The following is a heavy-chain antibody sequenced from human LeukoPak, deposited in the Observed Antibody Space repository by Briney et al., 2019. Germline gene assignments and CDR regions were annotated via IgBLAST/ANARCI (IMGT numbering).Heavy chain of an antibody. CDR3: ARVYSSGWSAFDY. J-gene: IGHJ4*02. Sequence: ASVKVSCKASGGTFSGYAISWVRQAPGQGLEWMGGIIPIFGTANYAQKFQGRVTITADESTSTAYMELSSLRSEDTAVYYCARVYSSGWSAFDYWGQGTLVTVSS. CDR1: GGTFSGYA. V-gene: IGHV1-69*13. CDR2: IIPIFGTA. D-gene: IGHD6-19*01.